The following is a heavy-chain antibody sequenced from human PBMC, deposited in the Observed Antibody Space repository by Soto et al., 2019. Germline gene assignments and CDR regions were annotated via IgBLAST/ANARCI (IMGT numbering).Heavy chain of an antibody. Sequence: SETLSLTCAVYGGSFSGYYWSWIRQPPGKGLEWIGEINHSGSTNYNPSLKSRVTISVDTSKNQFSLKLSSVTAADTAVYYCARGYEQLPPDYYYYGMDVWGQGTTVTVS. CDR3: ARGYEQLPPDYYYYGMDV. D-gene: IGHD2-2*01. CDR2: INHSGST. V-gene: IGHV4-34*01. CDR1: GGSFSGYY. J-gene: IGHJ6*02.